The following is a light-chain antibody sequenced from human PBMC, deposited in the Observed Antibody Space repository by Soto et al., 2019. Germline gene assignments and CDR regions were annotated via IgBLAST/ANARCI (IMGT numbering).Light chain of an antibody. V-gene: IGKV1-39*01. CDR1: QSISSY. Sequence: DIQMTQSPSSLSASVGDRVSITCRASQSISSYLNWYQQKPGKAPKLLIYAAFTLQTGVSSRFIGSGSGTDCTLTINSLQPEDFATYYCQQSSSSPWTFGQGTKVEIK. J-gene: IGKJ1*01. CDR3: QQSSSSPWT. CDR2: AAF.